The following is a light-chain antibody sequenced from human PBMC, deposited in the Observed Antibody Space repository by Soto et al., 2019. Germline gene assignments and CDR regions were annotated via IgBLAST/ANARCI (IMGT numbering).Light chain of an antibody. CDR2: DAS. CDR1: QSVSSA. J-gene: IGKJ1*01. V-gene: IGKV3-15*01. CDR3: QQYNKWPRT. Sequence: ETVMTQSPATLSVSPGERATLSCRASQSVSSALAWYQQKPGLPPRLLIYDASTRATGIPARFSGSESGTDFTLTISSLQSQDFAVYYCQQYNKWPRTFGQGTKVDIK.